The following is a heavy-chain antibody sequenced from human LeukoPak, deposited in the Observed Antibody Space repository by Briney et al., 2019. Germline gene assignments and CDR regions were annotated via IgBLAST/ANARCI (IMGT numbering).Heavy chain of an antibody. CDR2: FDPEDGET. Sequence: ASVKVSCKVSGYTLTKLSMHWVRQAPGKGLEWMGGFDPEDGETIYAQKFQGRVTMTEDTSTDTAYMELSSLRAEDTAVYYCAKRPVASSWSGSAYYFDYWGQGTLVTVSS. D-gene: IGHD6-13*01. CDR3: AKRPVASSWSGSAYYFDY. V-gene: IGHV1-24*01. J-gene: IGHJ4*02. CDR1: GYTLTKLS.